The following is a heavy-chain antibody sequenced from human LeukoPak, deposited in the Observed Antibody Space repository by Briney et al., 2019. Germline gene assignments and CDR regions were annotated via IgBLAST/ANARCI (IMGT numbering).Heavy chain of an antibody. CDR3: ARGSGSYYLLYNWFDP. Sequence: GGSLRLSCAASGFTFSSYWMSWVRQAPGKGLEWVANIKQDGSEKYYVDSVKGRFTISRDNAKNSLYLQMNSLRAEDTAVYYRARGSGSYYLLYNWFDPWGQGTLVTVSS. V-gene: IGHV3-7*03. D-gene: IGHD3-10*01. CDR1: GFTFSSYW. CDR2: IKQDGSEK. J-gene: IGHJ5*02.